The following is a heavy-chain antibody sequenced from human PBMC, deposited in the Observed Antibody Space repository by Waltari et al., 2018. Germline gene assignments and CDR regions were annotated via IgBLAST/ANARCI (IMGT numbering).Heavy chain of an antibody. Sequence: EVQLVESGGGLIQPGGSLRLSCAASGFTVSSNYMSWVRQAPGKGLEWVSVIDIGSSKYNADAGKGRFTIYRDNSKNTLYLQMNSLRAEDTAVYYCARDFPQCGGMDVWGQGTTVTVSS. CDR1: GFTVSSNY. J-gene: IGHJ6*02. V-gene: IGHV3-53*01. CDR3: ARDFPQCGGMDV. CDR2: IDIGSSK. D-gene: IGHD2-21*01.